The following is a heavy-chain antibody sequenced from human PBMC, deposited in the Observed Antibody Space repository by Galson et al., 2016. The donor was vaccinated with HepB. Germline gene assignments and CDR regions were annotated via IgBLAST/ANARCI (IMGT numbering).Heavy chain of an antibody. Sequence: SLRLSCAASGFVFSSYGIHWVRQAPGKGLEWVALIWHDGSNQYYADSVKGRFTISRDNSKNTLYLQMNSLRAEDSAVYYCARGSPHIAVPVLDDWGQGTLVTVSS. CDR3: ARGSPHIAVPVLDD. V-gene: IGHV3-33*01. D-gene: IGHD6-19*01. CDR1: GFVFSSYG. J-gene: IGHJ4*02. CDR2: IWHDGSNQ.